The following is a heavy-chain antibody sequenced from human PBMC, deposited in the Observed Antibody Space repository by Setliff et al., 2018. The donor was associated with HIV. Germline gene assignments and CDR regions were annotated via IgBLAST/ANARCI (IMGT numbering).Heavy chain of an antibody. CDR3: ARDDHYYDSGSYYSDWYFDL. J-gene: IGHJ2*01. V-gene: IGHV1-69*13. D-gene: IGHD3-10*01. Sequence: SVKVSCKASGYTFTRYGINWVRQAPGQGLEWMGGIIPIFGTSNYAQKFQGRLTITADESTSTASMELSSLRSEDTAFYYCARDDHYYDSGSYYSDWYFDLWGRGTLVTVSS. CDR2: IIPIFGTS. CDR1: GYTFTRYG.